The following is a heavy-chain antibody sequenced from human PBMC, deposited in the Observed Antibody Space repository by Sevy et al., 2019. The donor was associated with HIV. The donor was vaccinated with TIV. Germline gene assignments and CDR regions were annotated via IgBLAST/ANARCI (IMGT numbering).Heavy chain of an antibody. CDR1: GGTFSSYA. Sequence: ASVKVSSKASGGTFSSYAISWVRQAPGQGLEWMGGIIPIFGTANYAQKFQGRVTITADESTSTAYMELSSLRSEDTAVYYCARDREGYCSSTSCYTLDYWGQGTLVTVSS. D-gene: IGHD2-2*02. CDR2: IIPIFGTA. J-gene: IGHJ4*02. CDR3: ARDREGYCSSTSCYTLDY. V-gene: IGHV1-69*13.